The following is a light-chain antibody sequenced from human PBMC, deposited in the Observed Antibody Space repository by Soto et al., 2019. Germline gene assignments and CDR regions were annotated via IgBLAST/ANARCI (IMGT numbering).Light chain of an antibody. J-gene: IGKJ1*01. CDR2: RAS. V-gene: IGKV1-5*03. CDR3: QQYNRYFKS. Sequence: DSQMTQSPFSLCASVGARITITCRASRSINIFLNWYQQKPGQAPRLLIQRASRVERGVPSRFSGSGSDTEFTLTISSLQPDDFATYYCQQYNRYFKSFGQGTKVDIK. CDR1: RSINIF.